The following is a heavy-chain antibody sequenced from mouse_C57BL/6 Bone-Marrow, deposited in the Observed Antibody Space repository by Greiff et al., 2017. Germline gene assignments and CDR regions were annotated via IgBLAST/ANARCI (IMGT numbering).Heavy chain of an antibody. CDR3: ARIRRDY. CDR2: IDPSDSYT. J-gene: IGHJ2*01. CDR1: GYTFTSYW. Sequence: VQLQQPGAELVRPGTSVKLSCKASGYTFTSYWMHWVKQRPGQGLEWIGVIDPSDSYTNYNQKFKGKATLTVDTSSSTAYMQLSSLTSEASAVYYCARIRRDYWGQGTTLTVSS. V-gene: IGHV1-59*01.